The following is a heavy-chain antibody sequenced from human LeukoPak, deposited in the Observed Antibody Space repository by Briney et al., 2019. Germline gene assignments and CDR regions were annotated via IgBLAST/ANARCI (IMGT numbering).Heavy chain of an antibody. D-gene: IGHD6-13*01. CDR1: GFRFSSYT. CDR2: ISGSGVST. J-gene: IGHJ4*02. Sequence: GGSLRLSCAASGFRFSSYTMSWVRQAPGKGLEWVSAISGSGVSTYYADSVKGRFTVSRDNSKNTLYLQMNSLRTDDTALYYCTKDITAGGLDYWGQGTLVTVSS. V-gene: IGHV3-23*01. CDR3: TKDITAGGLDY.